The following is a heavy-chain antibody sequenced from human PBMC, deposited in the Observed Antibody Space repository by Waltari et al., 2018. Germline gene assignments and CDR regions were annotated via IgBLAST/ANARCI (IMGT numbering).Heavy chain of an antibody. CDR2: ISSSSNNL. J-gene: IGHJ6*02. V-gene: IGHV3-21*01. CDR1: GFTFTSFS. D-gene: IGHD2-8*01. CDR3: ARDVLGYYGMDV. Sequence: EVQLVESGGGLVKPGGSLRLSCAASGFTFTSFSINWVRQAPGKGLEWVSSISSSSNNLYYADSGKGRFTISRDNAKYSLYLQMNSLRVEDTAVYHCARDVLGYYGMDVWGQGTTVTVSS.